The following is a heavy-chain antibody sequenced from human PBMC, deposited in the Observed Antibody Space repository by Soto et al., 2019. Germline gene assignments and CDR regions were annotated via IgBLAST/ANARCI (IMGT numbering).Heavy chain of an antibody. CDR2: IAYDGINK. D-gene: IGHD1-1*01. Sequence: QVHLVESGGGVVQPGTSLRLSCVASGFTFNKFDMHWIRQTPDKRLQWVAFIAYDGINKYYTGSVKGRFSVSRDNSKNTVSLQMNNLGLEGTATCFCARGDQYDILHRYYAMDVWGPGSTVTISS. CDR3: ARGDQYDILHRYYAMDV. CDR1: GFTFNKFD. V-gene: IGHV3-30*05. J-gene: IGHJ6*02.